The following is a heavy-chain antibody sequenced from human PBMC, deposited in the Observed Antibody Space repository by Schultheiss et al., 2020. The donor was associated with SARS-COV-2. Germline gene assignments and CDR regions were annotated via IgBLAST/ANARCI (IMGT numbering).Heavy chain of an antibody. CDR2: ISGSGGST. CDR1: GFTFSSYA. J-gene: IGHJ3*02. V-gene: IGHV3-23*01. Sequence: GESLKISCAASGFTFSSYAMSWVRQAPGKGLEWVSAISGSGGSTYYADSVKGRFTISRDNSKNTLYLQMNSLRAEDTAVYYCAKDHSGYDRGAFDIWGQGTMVTVSS. D-gene: IGHD5-12*01. CDR3: AKDHSGYDRGAFDI.